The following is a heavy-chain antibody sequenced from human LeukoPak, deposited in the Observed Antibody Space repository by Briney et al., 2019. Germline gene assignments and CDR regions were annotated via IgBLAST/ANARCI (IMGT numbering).Heavy chain of an antibody. CDR2: ISGSGGST. J-gene: IGHJ6*03. D-gene: IGHD3-10*01. CDR1: GFTFSSYA. Sequence: PGGSLRLSCAASGFTFSSYAMSWVRQAPGKGLEWVSAISGSGGSTYYADSVKGRFTISRDNSKNTLYLQMNSLRAEDTAVYYCAKSAGRYYGSGSYGFDYYYYMDVWGKGTTVTVSS. CDR3: AKSAGRYYGSGSYGFDYYYYMDV. V-gene: IGHV3-23*01.